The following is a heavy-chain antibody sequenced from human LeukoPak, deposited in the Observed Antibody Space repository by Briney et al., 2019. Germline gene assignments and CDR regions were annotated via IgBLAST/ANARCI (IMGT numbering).Heavy chain of an antibody. V-gene: IGHV3-48*01. J-gene: IGHJ4*02. CDR1: GFTFSSYS. CDR2: ISSSSSTI. CDR3: ARSYTHYYDSSGYPYYFDY. D-gene: IGHD3-22*01. Sequence: GGSLRLSCAASGFTFSSYSMNWVRQAPGKGLEWVSSISSSSSTIYYADSVKGRFTISRDNAKNSLYLQMNSLRAEDTAVYYCARSYTHYYDSSGYPYYFDYWGQGTLVTVSS.